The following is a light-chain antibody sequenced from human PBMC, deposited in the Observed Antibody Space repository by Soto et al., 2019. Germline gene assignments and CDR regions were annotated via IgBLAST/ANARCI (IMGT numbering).Light chain of an antibody. J-gene: IGLJ1*01. CDR3: SSYTSSSTV. Sequence: QSVLTQPASVSGSPGQSIIISCTGTSSDVGGYNYVSWYQQHPGKAPKLMIYGVSNRPSGVSNRLSGSKSGNTASLTISGLQAEDEADYYCSSYTSSSTVFGTGTKVTVL. V-gene: IGLV2-14*01. CDR1: SSDVGGYNY. CDR2: GVS.